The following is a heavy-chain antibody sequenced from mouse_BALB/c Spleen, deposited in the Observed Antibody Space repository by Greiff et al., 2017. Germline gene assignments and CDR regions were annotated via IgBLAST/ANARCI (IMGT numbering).Heavy chain of an antibody. CDR3: ARCPIYYYGGYYAMDY. CDR2: ISYSGST. V-gene: IGHV3-2*02. J-gene: IGHJ4*01. D-gene: IGHD1-1*01. Sequence: EVQLQESGPGLVKPSQSLSLTCTVTGYSITSDYAWNWIRQFPGNKLEWMGYISYSGSTSYNPSLKSRISITRDTSKNQFFLQLNSVTTEDTATYYCARCPIYYYGGYYAMDYWGQGTSVTVSS. CDR1: GYSITSDYA.